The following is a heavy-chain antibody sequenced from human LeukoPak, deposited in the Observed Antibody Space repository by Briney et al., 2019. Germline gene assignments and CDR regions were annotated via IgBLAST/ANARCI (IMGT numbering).Heavy chain of an antibody. CDR3: ARDYDYVWGSYRGPDY. V-gene: IGHV3-21*01. Sequence: GGSLRLSCAASGFTFSSYSMNWVRQAPGKGLEWVSSISSSSSYIYYADSVKGRFTISRDNAKNSLYLQMNSLRAEDTAVYYCARDYDYVWGSYRGPDYWGQGTLVTVSS. D-gene: IGHD3-16*02. CDR1: GFTFSSYS. J-gene: IGHJ4*02. CDR2: ISSSSSYI.